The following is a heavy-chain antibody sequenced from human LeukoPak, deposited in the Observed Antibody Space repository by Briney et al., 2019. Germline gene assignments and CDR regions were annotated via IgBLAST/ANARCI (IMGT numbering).Heavy chain of an antibody. D-gene: IGHD3-9*01. CDR2: ISGSGGST. V-gene: IGHV3-23*01. J-gene: IGHJ5*02. CDR3: GKDNYYGFLAGYYPGLDP. Sequence: GGSLRLSCAASGFTFSSYAMSWVRRAPGKGLEWVSAISGSGGSTYYAAAVKGGFIISRDNSKNTLYLQMKSRRAEDTAVYYCGKDNYYGFLAGYYPGLDPWGQGTLVTVSP. CDR1: GFTFSSYA.